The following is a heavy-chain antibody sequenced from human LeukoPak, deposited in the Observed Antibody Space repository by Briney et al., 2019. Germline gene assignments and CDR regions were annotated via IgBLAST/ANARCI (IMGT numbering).Heavy chain of an antibody. V-gene: IGHV1-69*13. CDR3: ARGLSDYYDSSGYNYYYYGMDV. D-gene: IGHD3-22*01. CDR1: GGTFSSYA. J-gene: IGHJ6*02. Sequence: SVKVSCKASGGTFSSYAISWVRQAPGQGLEWIGGIIPIFGTANYAQKFQGRVTITADESTSTAYMELSSLRSEDTAVHYCARGLSDYYDSSGYNYYYYGMDVWGQGTTVTVSS. CDR2: IIPIFGTA.